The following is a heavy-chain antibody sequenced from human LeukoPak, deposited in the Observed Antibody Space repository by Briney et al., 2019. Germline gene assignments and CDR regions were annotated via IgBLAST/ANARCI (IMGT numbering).Heavy chain of an antibody. CDR2: IFHNGNT. V-gene: IGHV4-38-2*02. D-gene: IGHD5-18*01. Sequence: KTSETLSLTCTVSGYSISSDYYWGWIRQPPGKGLEWIGNIFHNGNTYYNPSLKSRVTMSIDTSKEQFSLKLRTATAADTAVYYCARVEDVTRGYNHAYYFDYWGQGTLVTVSS. CDR1: GYSISSDYY. CDR3: ARVEDVTRGYNHAYYFDY. J-gene: IGHJ4*02.